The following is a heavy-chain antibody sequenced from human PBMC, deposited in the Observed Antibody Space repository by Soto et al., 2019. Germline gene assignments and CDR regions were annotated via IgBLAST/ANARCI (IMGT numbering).Heavy chain of an antibody. CDR1: GGTFSSYA. Sequence: SVKVSCKASGGTFSSYAISWVRQAPGQGLEWMGGIIPIFGTANYAQKFQGRVTITADKSTSTAYMELSSLRSEDTDVYYCARDLAPDGSGYYSLGFDPWGQGTLVTVSS. J-gene: IGHJ5*02. D-gene: IGHD3-22*01. CDR3: ARDLAPDGSGYYSLGFDP. CDR2: IIPIFGTA. V-gene: IGHV1-69*06.